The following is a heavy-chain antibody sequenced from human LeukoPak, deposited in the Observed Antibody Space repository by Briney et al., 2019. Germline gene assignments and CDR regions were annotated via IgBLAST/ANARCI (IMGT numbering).Heavy chain of an antibody. CDR2: IIPILGIA. CDR1: GGTFSSYT. J-gene: IGHJ4*02. Sequence: SVKVSCKASGGTFSSYTISWVRQAPGQGLEWMGMIIPILGIANYAQKFQGRVTITADKSTSTAYMELSSLRSEDTAVYYCARDAGCSGGGCPFEYWGQGTLVTVSS. V-gene: IGHV1-69*04. CDR3: ARDAGCSGGGCPFEY. D-gene: IGHD2-15*01.